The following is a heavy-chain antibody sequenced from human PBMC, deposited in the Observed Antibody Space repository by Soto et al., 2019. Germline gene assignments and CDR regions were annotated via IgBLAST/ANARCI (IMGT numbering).Heavy chain of an antibody. CDR3: ARGWDHYDSSGLLAWFDP. V-gene: IGHV1-69*13. D-gene: IGHD3-22*01. CDR2: IRPIFVTP. Sequence: GGSVKESFKGSGCILTDGVLHWLRQPRGQGLEWMGGIRPIFVTPNNGKKSERRVIITVDDCTSTANKEVSSLRSEETAGYYGARGWDHYDSSGLLAWFDPWGQGTLVTVSS. CDR1: GCILTDGV. J-gene: IGHJ5*02.